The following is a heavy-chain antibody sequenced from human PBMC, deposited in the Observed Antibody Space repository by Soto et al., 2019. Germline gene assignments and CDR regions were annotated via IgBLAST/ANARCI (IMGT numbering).Heavy chain of an antibody. CDR3: ARVPDR. Sequence: PSETLSLTCTVSGGSISPYYWNWIWQPPGNGLEWIGYIYYTGSTSYNPFLKSRVTISVDTSKSQFSLKLSSVTAADTAVYYCARVPDRWGQGTLVTVSS. V-gene: IGHV4-59*08. CDR2: IYYTGST. J-gene: IGHJ4*02. D-gene: IGHD2-2*01. CDR1: GGSISPYY.